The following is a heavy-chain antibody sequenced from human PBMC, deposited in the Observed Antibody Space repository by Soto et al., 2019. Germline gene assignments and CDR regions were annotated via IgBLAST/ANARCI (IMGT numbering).Heavy chain of an antibody. CDR3: ARGGRGLRGAFEI. D-gene: IGHD4-17*01. CDR1: GFSFSTYA. V-gene: IGHV3-30*09. J-gene: IGHJ3*02. Sequence: GGSLRLSCAASGFSFSTYALHWARQAPGKGLEWVAVISYNGINQFYADSVRGRLAISRDNSKNTLYLQMNSLRDEDTAVYFCARGGRGLRGAFEIWGQGTMVTVSS. CDR2: ISYNGINQ.